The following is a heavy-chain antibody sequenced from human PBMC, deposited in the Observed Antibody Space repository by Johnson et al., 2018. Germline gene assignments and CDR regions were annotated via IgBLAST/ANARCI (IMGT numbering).Heavy chain of an antibody. CDR2: ISYDGSNK. Sequence: QVQLVQSGGGVVQPGRSLRLSCAVSGFTFSSYGMHWVRPGKGLEWVAVISYDGSNKYYADSVKGRFTISRENSKNTLYLQMNSLRAEDTAVYYCAKDRDYGDHGPYDAFDIWGQGTMVTVSS. D-gene: IGHD4-17*01. CDR3: AKDRDYGDHGPYDAFDI. CDR1: GFTFSSYG. V-gene: IGHV3-30*18. J-gene: IGHJ3*02.